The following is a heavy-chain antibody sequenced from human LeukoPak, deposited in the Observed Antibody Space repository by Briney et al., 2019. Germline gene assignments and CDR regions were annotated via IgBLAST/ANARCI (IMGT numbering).Heavy chain of an antibody. V-gene: IGHV4-39*07. Sequence: PSETLSLTCTVSGSSISSSSYYWGWIRQPPGKGLEWIGSIYYSGSTYYNPSLKSRVTISVDTSKNQFSLKLNSVTAADTALYYCTRDRGIMLTFGGVIAKGAHYWGQGTLVTVSS. D-gene: IGHD3-16*02. J-gene: IGHJ4*02. CDR2: IYYSGST. CDR3: TRDRGIMLTFGGVIAKGAHY. CDR1: GSSISSSSYY.